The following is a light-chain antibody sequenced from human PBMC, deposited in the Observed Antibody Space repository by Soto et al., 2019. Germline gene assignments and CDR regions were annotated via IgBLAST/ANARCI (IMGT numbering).Light chain of an antibody. CDR2: GNS. J-gene: IGLJ2*01. CDR3: QSYDTSLSGYVV. V-gene: IGLV1-40*01. Sequence: QSALTQPPSVSGAPGQRVTISCTGSSSNIGAGYGVHWYQQLPGTAPKLLIYGNSNRPSGVPDRFSGSKSGTSASLAITGLQAEDEADYYCQSYDTSLSGYVVFGGGTKVTVL. CDR1: SSNIGAGYG.